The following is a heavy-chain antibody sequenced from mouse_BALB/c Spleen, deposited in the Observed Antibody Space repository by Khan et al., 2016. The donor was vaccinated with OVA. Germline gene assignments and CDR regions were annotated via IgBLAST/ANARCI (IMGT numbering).Heavy chain of an antibody. CDR2: IDSANDNT. V-gene: IGHV14-3*02. J-gene: IGHJ4*01. CDR1: GFNIKDTY. Sequence: VQLQQSGAELVKPGASVKLSCTASGFNIKDTYTHWVKPRPEQFLVRIVRIDSANDNTKYGPRIQRKPTITADTSYTTAYLQLRSLTSEDTAAYYCAIRGEIYDSCNGCDLHYWGQRTSVT. D-gene: IGHD2-3*01. CDR3: AIRGEIYDSCNGCDLHY.